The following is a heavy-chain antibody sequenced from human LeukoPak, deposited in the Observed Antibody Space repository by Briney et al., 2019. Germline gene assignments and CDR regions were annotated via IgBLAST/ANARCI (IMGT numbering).Heavy chain of an antibody. CDR2: IYYSGST. V-gene: IGHV4-39*07. CDR1: GGSISSSYYY. D-gene: IGHD5-12*01. Sequence: PSETLSLTCTVSGGSISSSYYYWGWIRQPPGKGLEWIGSIYYSGSTYYNPSLKSRVTISVDTSKNQFSLKLRSVTAADTAVYYCASGYGKDLTYWGQGTLVTVSS. CDR3: ASGYGKDLTY. J-gene: IGHJ4*02.